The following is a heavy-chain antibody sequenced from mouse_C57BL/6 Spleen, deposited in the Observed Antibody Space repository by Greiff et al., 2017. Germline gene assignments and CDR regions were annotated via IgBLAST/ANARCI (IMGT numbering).Heavy chain of an antibody. Sequence: QVQLQQPGAELVRPGASVTLSCKASGYTFTDYDMHWVKQTPVHGLEWIGAIDPETGGTASNQKFQGNAILTADKSSSTAYMELRSLTSEDSAVYYCTRYYDYDPYAMDYWGQGTSVTVAS. CDR3: TRYYDYDPYAMDY. CDR2: IDPETGGT. D-gene: IGHD2-4*01. CDR1: GYTFTDYD. V-gene: IGHV1-15*01. J-gene: IGHJ4*01.